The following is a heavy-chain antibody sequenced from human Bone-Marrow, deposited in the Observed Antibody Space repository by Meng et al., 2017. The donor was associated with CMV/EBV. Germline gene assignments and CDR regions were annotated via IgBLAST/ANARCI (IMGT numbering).Heavy chain of an antibody. CDR3: ARDTAYYYGSGSYSP. CDR1: GGTFSSYA. CDR2: IIPIFGTA. D-gene: IGHD3-10*01. J-gene: IGHJ5*02. Sequence: SVKVSCKASGGTFSSYAISWVRQAPGQGLEWMGGIIPIFGTANYAQKFQGRVTITTDESTSTAYMELSSLRSEDTAVYYCARDTAYYYGSGSYSPWGQGTLVNVSS. V-gene: IGHV1-69*05.